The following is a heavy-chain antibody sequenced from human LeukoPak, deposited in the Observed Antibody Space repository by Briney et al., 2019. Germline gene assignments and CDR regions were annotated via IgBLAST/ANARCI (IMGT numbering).Heavy chain of an antibody. CDR3: TRSHYFDSGGYYYYYYGMDV. CDR2: INGDGRNI. J-gene: IGHJ6*02. Sequence: GGSLRLSCVASGFTFSSYWMHWVRQAPRKGQVWGSRINGDGRNINYADSVRGRYTISRDNAKNTLYLQMNSLRAEDTAVYYCTRSHYFDSGGYYYYYYGMDVWGQGTTVTVSS. CDR1: GFTFSSYW. V-gene: IGHV3-74*01. D-gene: IGHD3-22*01.